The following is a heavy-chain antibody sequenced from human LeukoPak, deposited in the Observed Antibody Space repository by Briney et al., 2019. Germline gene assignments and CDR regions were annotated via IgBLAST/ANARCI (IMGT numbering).Heavy chain of an antibody. D-gene: IGHD3-10*01. CDR3: ARGGAEYYYGSGSYPDAY. Sequence: ASVKVSCKASGYTFTGYYMHWVRQAPGQGLEWMGWINPNSGGTNYAQKFQGRVTMTRDTSISTAYMELSRLRSDDTAVYYCARGGAEYYYGSGSYPDAYWGQGTLVTVSS. V-gene: IGHV1-2*02. J-gene: IGHJ4*02. CDR2: INPNSGGT. CDR1: GYTFTGYY.